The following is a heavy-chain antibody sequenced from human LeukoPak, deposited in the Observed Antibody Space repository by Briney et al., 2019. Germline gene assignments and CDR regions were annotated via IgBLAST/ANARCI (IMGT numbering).Heavy chain of an antibody. CDR1: GFTFSDYY. CDR2: ISSSGSSV. J-gene: IGHJ6*03. Sequence: GRSLRLSCAASGFTFSDYYMSWIRQAPGEGLEWVSYISSSGSSVYYADSVKGRFTLSRDNAKNSLYLQMNNLRAEDTAVYYCARDRRDGYNWNYYYCMDVWGKGTTVTISS. V-gene: IGHV3-11*01. CDR3: ARDRRDGYNWNYYYCMDV. D-gene: IGHD5-24*01.